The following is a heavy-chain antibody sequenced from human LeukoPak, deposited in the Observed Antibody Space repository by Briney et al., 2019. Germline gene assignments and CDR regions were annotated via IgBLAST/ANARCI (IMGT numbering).Heavy chain of an antibody. D-gene: IGHD2-2*01. J-gene: IGHJ4*02. CDR3: AARPDSTRGPYDY. Sequence: GGSLRLSCAASGYTVSDKPMTWVRQAAGKGLEWVSVIDSDGSTCYSESVKGRFYISRDNSKNTLYLQMNSLGAEDTAVYYCAARPDSTRGPYDYWGQGTLVTVSS. CDR2: IDSDGST. V-gene: IGHV3-66*01. CDR1: GYTVSDKP.